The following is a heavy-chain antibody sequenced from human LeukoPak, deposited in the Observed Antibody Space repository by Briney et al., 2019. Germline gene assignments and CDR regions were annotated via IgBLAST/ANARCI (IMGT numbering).Heavy chain of an antibody. Sequence: GASVKVSCKASGYTFTSYGISWVRQAPGQGLEWMGWINTNTGNPTYAQGFTGRFVFSLDTSVSTAYLQISSLKAEDTAVYYCARLPSVIYAAALKIDQLVRWGQGTLVTVSS. CDR1: GYTFTSYG. D-gene: IGHD6-13*01. CDR3: ARLPSVIYAAALKIDQLVR. CDR2: INTNTGNP. V-gene: IGHV7-4-1*02. J-gene: IGHJ4*02.